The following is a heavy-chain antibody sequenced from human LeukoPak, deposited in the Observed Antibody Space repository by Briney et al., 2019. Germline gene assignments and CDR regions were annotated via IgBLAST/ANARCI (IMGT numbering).Heavy chain of an antibody. CDR1: GYSLTTYW. D-gene: IGHD2-2*01. CDR2: IYPGDSDI. CDR3: ARRQGCSSTSCPPDY. J-gene: IGHJ4*02. V-gene: IGHV5-51*01. Sequence: GESLKNSCKGSGYSLTTYWIGWVRQMPGKGLEWMGIIYPGDSDIRYSPSFQGQVTMSVDKSISTAYLQWTSLKASDTAMYYCARRQGCSSTSCPPDYWGQGTLVTVSS.